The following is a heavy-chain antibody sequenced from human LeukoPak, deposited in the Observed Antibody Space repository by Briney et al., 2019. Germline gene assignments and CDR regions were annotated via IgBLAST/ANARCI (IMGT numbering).Heavy chain of an antibody. J-gene: IGHJ5*02. CDR3: AREETSSSWYWFDP. Sequence: SETLSLTCTVSGGSMTNSTYYWGWIRQPPGKGLEWIGSIYYSGSTYYNPSFKSRITISVDTSKNQFSLKVISVTAADTAVYYCAREETSSSWYWFDPWGQGTLVTVSS. V-gene: IGHV4-39*02. CDR2: IYYSGST. D-gene: IGHD6-13*01. CDR1: GGSMTNSTYY.